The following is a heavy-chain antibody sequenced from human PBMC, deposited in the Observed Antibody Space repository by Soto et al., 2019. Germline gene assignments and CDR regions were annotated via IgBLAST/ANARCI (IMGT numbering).Heavy chain of an antibody. CDR2: INHSGST. V-gene: IGHV4-34*01. D-gene: IGHD3-16*02. J-gene: IGHJ4*02. CDR3: ARGLHLGELSLYMDY. CDR1: GGSFSGYY. Sequence: QVQLQQWGAGLLKPSETLSLTCAVYGGSFSGYYWSWIRQPPGKGLEWIGEINHSGSTNYNPSLKSRVTIAGDTSKPQFSLKLSYVTAADTAVYYCARGLHLGELSLYMDYWGQGTLVTVSS.